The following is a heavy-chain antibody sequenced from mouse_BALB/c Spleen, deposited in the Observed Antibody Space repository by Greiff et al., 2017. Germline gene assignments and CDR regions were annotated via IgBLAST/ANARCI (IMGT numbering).Heavy chain of an antibody. V-gene: IGHV1-39*01. J-gene: IGHJ4*01. CDR1: GYSFTGYN. CDR3: AKDSSGYGPMDY. D-gene: IGHD3-2*01. Sequence: EVQLVESGPELEKPGASVKISCKASGYSFTGYNMNWVKQSNGKSLEWIGNIDPYYGGTSYNQKFKGKATLTVDKSSSTAYMQLKSLTSEDSAVYYCAKDSSGYGPMDYWGQGTSVTVSS. CDR2: IDPYYGGT.